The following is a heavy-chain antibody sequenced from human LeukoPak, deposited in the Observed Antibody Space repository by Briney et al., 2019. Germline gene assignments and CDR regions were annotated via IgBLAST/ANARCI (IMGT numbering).Heavy chain of an antibody. CDR1: GFTFSDYY. CDR3: ARDWLGRVVVPAAGLNPFDP. Sequence: AGGSLRLSCAASGFTFSDYYMSWIRQAPGKGLEWVSYISSSGSTIYYADSVKGRFTISRDNAKNSLYLQMNSLRAEDTAVYYCARDWLGRVVVPAAGLNPFDPWGQGTLVTVSS. D-gene: IGHD2-2*01. CDR2: ISSSGSTI. J-gene: IGHJ5*02. V-gene: IGHV3-11*01.